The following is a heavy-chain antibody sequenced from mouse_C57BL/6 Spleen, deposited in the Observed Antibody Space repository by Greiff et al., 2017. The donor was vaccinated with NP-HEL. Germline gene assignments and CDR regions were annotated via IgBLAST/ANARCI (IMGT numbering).Heavy chain of an antibody. V-gene: IGHV3-1*01. CDR2: ISYSGST. D-gene: IGHD2-1*01. J-gene: IGHJ3*01. CDR3: ARDGGNTAWFAY. Sequence: EVKLVESGPGMVKPSQSLSLTCTVTGYSITSGYDWHWIRHFPGNKLEWMGYISYSGSTNYNPSLKSRISITHDTSKNHFFLKLNSVTTEDTATYYCARDGGNTAWFAYWGQGTLGTVSA. CDR1: GYSITSGYD.